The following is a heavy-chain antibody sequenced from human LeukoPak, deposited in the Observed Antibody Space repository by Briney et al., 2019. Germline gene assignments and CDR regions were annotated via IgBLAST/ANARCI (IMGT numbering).Heavy chain of an antibody. CDR2: IKEDGSEI. CDR1: AFTFSNYW. V-gene: IGHV3-7*01. J-gene: IGHJ4*02. CDR3: ARDRGYSTFDY. Sequence: GGSLRLSCAASAFTFSNYWMSWVRQAPGKGLEWVANIKEDGSEINYVDSVKGRFTISRDDAKNSLYLQMNSLRVDDTAVYYCARDRGYSTFDYWGQGTLVTVSS. D-gene: IGHD4-23*01.